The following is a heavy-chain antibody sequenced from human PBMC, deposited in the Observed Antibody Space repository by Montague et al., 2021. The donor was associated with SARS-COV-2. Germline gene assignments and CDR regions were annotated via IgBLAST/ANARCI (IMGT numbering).Heavy chain of an antibody. Sequence: SETLSLTCSVSGDSFTYFYWSWIRQSPGKGLEWIGYISSTGSTNXNPSFKSRFTISVDTSENQFSLKLSSVTAADTAVYYCARHERQWLRLYPYYFDYWGQGTLVTVSS. D-gene: IGHD5-12*01. V-gene: IGHV4-59*08. CDR2: ISSTGST. J-gene: IGHJ4*02. CDR1: GDSFTYFY. CDR3: ARHERQWLRLYPYYFDY.